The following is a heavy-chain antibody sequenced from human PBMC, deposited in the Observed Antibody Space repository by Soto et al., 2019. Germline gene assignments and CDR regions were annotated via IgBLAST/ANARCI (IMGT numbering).Heavy chain of an antibody. Sequence: GESLKISCKGSGYSFTSYWISWVRQMPGKGLEWMGRIDPSDSYTNYSPSFQGHVTISADKSISTAYLQWSSLKASDTAMYYCARPYGSGSYYPSGAFDIWGQGTMVTVSS. V-gene: IGHV5-10-1*01. J-gene: IGHJ3*02. CDR3: ARPYGSGSYYPSGAFDI. CDR2: IDPSDSYT. D-gene: IGHD3-10*01. CDR1: GYSFTSYW.